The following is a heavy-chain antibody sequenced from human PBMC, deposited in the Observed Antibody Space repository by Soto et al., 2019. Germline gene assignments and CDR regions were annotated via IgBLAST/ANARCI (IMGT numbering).Heavy chain of an antibody. V-gene: IGHV3-74*01. CDR2: INSDGTTA. D-gene: IGHD3-10*01. Sequence: VQLVEAGGGVVQPGGSLRLSCAASGFTFSTNLMHWVRQGPGKGLVWVSRINSDGTTAAYADSVQGRFTISRDNAKNTLYLHMTSLRGEDTAVYYCAKDGEGVANFDYWGQGTLVTVSS. J-gene: IGHJ4*02. CDR1: GFTFSTNL. CDR3: AKDGEGVANFDY.